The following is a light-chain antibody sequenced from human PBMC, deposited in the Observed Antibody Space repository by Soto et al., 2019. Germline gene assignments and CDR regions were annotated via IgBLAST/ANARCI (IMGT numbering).Light chain of an antibody. CDR1: SSDVGGYNY. CDR3: SSYAGSNPP. CDR2: EVS. V-gene: IGLV2-8*01. Sequence: QSALTQPPSASGSPGQSVTISCTGTSSDVGGYNYVSWYQQHPGKAPKLMIYEVSKRPSGVPDRFSGSKSGNTASLTVSGLQAEDEADYYCSSYAGSNPPFGGGTKVTVL. J-gene: IGLJ3*02.